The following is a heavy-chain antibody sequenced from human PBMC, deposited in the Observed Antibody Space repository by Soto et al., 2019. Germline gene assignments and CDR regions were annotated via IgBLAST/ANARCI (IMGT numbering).Heavy chain of an antibody. J-gene: IGHJ4*02. CDR2: IYSGGAT. D-gene: IGHD5-12*01. Sequence: PGGSLRLSCTASGFTVSTTYINWVRQAPGKGLEWVSDIYSGGATDYVDSVKGRFTISRDNSKNTVYLQMHSLRAEDTAVYYCARGADGSSFDYWGQGTQDTVSS. V-gene: IGHV3-53*03. CDR1: GFTVSTTY. CDR3: ARGADGSSFDY.